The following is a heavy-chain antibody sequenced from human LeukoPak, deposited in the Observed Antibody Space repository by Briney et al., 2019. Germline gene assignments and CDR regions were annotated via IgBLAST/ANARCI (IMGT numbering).Heavy chain of an antibody. D-gene: IGHD1-1*01. J-gene: IGHJ3*02. CDR2: LRYDRSNK. CDR3: AKDLNWIELGAFDI. CDR1: GFTFSSYG. Sequence: GGSLRLSCAASGFTFSSYGMHWVCQAPGKGLGRVAFLRYDRSNKYYADSVKGRFTISRDNSKNTLYLQMNSLRAEDTAVYYCAKDLNWIELGAFDIWGQGTMVTVSS. V-gene: IGHV3-30*02.